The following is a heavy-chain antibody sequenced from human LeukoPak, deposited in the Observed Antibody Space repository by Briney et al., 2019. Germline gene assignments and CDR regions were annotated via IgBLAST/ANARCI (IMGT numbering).Heavy chain of an antibody. CDR2: INWNGGST. V-gene: IGHV3-20*04. D-gene: IGHD3-16*02. J-gene: IGHJ6*02. CDR1: GFTFDDYG. Sequence: GGSLRLSCAASGFTFDDYGMSCVRQAPGKGLEWVSGINWNGGSTVYAASVEGRFTISRDNAENSLYLQMSSLRAEDTALYYCARGRDYVWGNYRYSYYYGMDVWGQGTTVTVSS. CDR3: ARGRDYVWGNYRYSYYYGMDV.